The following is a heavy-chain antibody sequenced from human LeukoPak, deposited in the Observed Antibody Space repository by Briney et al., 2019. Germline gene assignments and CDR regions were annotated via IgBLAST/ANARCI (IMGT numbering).Heavy chain of an antibody. CDR1: GGTFSSYA. CDR2: IIPIFGTA. Sequence: SVKVSCKASGGTFSSYAISWVRQAPGQGLEWMGGIIPIFGTANYAQKFQGRVTITADESTSTAYMELSSLRSGDTAVYYCAIDYGDYAVVYWGQGTLVTVSS. V-gene: IGHV1-69*13. CDR3: AIDYGDYAVVY. J-gene: IGHJ4*02. D-gene: IGHD4-17*01.